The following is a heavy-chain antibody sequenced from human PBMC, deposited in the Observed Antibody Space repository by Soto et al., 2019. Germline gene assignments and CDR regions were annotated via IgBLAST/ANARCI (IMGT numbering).Heavy chain of an antibody. CDR2: ISSSGSII. CDR3: ARDAGIALTGNYYGMDV. Sequence: PGGALIVSCAASGFAFSTYNMNWVSQSPGKGLEWVSYISSSGSIIYYADSVKGRFTVSRDEAKNSLYLQMNSLRVEDTAVYYCARDAGIALTGNYYGMDVWGQGTTVTVSS. CDR1: GFAFSTYN. J-gene: IGHJ6*02. D-gene: IGHD6-13*01. V-gene: IGHV3-48*01.